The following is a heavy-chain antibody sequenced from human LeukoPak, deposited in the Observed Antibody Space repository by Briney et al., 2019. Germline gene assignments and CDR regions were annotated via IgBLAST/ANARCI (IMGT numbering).Heavy chain of an antibody. CDR1: GGSVSSFF. V-gene: IGHV4-4*07. CDR2: MFANGGA. D-gene: IGHD2-21*01. J-gene: IGHJ3*01. CDR3: ARDIVAASSDGFDV. Sequence: SETLSLTCSVSGGSVSSFFWSWIWQPAGRELEWLGRMFANGGANYNPSLKSRISMSVATSTSQFSLTLTSVTAADTAIYYCARDIVAASSDGFDVWGQGTTVIVSS.